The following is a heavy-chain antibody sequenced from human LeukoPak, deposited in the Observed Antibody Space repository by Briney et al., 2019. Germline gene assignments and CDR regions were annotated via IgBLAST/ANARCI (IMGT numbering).Heavy chain of an antibody. V-gene: IGHV4-34*01. J-gene: IGHJ5*02. CDR3: ARTTARPGSNWFDP. D-gene: IGHD6-6*01. CDR1: GGSFSGYY. Sequence: PSETLSLTCAVYGGSFSGYYWSWIRQPPGKGLEWIGEINHSGSTNYNPSLKSRVTISVDTSKNQFSLKLSSVTAADTAVYYCARTTARPGSNWFDPWGQGTLVTVSS. CDR2: INHSGST.